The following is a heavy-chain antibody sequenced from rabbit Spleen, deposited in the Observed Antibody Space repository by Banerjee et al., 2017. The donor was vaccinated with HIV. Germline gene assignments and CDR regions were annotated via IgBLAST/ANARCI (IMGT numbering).Heavy chain of an antibody. Sequence: QEQLVESGGGLVQPGGSLKLSCKASGFDFTDYGVSWVRQAPGKGLEWIGYIEPIFGNTYYANWVNGRFTISSHNAQNTLYLQLSSLTAADTATYFCARDPDMSSRYYFNLWGQGTLVTVS. CDR2: IEPIFGNT. J-gene: IGHJ4*01. CDR3: ARDPDMSSRYYFNL. CDR1: GFDFTDYG. V-gene: IGHV1S47*01. D-gene: IGHD1-1*01.